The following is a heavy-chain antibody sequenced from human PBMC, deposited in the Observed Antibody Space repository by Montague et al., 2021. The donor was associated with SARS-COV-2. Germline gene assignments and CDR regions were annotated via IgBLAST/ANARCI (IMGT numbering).Heavy chain of an antibody. D-gene: IGHD3-22*01. CDR3: ARGGNLWDSSGYYREGYFYGMDV. Sequence: SLRLSCAASGFTFSSYSMNWVRQAPRKGLEWVSYISSSSTTIYYADSVKGRFTISRDNAKNSLYLQVNSLRAEDTVVYYCARGGNLWDSSGYYREGYFYGMDVWGQGTTVTVSS. J-gene: IGHJ6*02. CDR1: GFTFSSYS. V-gene: IGHV3-48*04. CDR2: ISSSSTTI.